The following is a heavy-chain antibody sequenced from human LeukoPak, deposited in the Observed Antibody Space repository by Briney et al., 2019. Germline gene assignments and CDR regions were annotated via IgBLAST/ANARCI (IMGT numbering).Heavy chain of an antibody. CDR2: ISGSGGST. D-gene: IGHD3-9*01. CDR1: GFTFSSYA. CDR3: AKDAYYDILTGSPVDY. V-gene: IGHV3-23*01. J-gene: IGHJ4*02. Sequence: GGSLRLSCAASGFTFSSYAMSWVRQAPGKGLEWVSGISGSGGSTYYADSVKGRFTISRDNSKNTLYLQMNSLRAEDTAVYYCAKDAYYDILTGSPVDYWGQGTLVTVSS.